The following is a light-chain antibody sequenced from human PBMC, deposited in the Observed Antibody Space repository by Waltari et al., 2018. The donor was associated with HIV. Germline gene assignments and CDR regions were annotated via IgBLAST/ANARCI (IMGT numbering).Light chain of an antibody. V-gene: IGKV1-17*01. CDR3: QQYGTSPWT. CDR2: ASS. J-gene: IGKJ1*01. Sequence: DIQMFQSPSSLSASVGDRVTITCRASQGVGNDLVWFQQKPGEAPRRLIFASSTLQSDVPSRFSGSGSGTEFTLTISSLEPEDFAVYHCQQYGTSPWTFGQGTKVETK. CDR1: QGVGND.